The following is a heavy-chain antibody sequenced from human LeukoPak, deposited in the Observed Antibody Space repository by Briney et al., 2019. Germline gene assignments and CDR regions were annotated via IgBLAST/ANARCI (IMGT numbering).Heavy chain of an antibody. CDR3: AKGLDYYDSSGYPEYFQH. D-gene: IGHD3-22*01. Sequence: PGGSLRLSCAASGFTFSSFAMSWVRQALGKGLEWVSAIADNGRSPSYSDSVKGRFTISRDNSKNTLYLQMNSLRAEDTAVYYCAKGLDYYDSSGYPEYFQHWGQGTLVTVSS. V-gene: IGHV3-23*01. CDR1: GFTFSSFA. J-gene: IGHJ1*01. CDR2: IADNGRSP.